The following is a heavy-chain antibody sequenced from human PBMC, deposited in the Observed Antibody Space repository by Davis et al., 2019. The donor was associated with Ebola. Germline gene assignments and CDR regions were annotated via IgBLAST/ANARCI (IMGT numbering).Heavy chain of an antibody. Sequence: GESLKISCAASGFTFSSYWMSWVRQAPGKGLEWVANIKQDGSEKYYVDSVKGRFTISRDNTKNSLYLQMNSLGVEDTALYYCARDFGYCTGGVCYSAYWGQGTLVTVSS. CDR1: GFTFSSYW. CDR3: ARDFGYCTGGVCYSAY. J-gene: IGHJ4*02. D-gene: IGHD2-8*02. CDR2: IKQDGSEK. V-gene: IGHV3-7*01.